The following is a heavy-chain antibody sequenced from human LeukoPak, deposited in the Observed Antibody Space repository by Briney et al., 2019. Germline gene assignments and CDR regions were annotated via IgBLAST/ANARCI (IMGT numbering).Heavy chain of an antibody. CDR2: IYSTGTT. V-gene: IGHV3-66*03. Sequence: GGSLRLSCAVSGFTVSSNYVSWVRQAPGKGLEWVTVIYSTGTTFYADSVKGRFTISRDNAKNTVYLQMNSLRPEDTAMYYCAKDPGPGWFDPWGQGTLVTVSS. CDR1: GFTVSSNY. CDR3: AKDPGPGWFDP. D-gene: IGHD2-2*01. J-gene: IGHJ5*02.